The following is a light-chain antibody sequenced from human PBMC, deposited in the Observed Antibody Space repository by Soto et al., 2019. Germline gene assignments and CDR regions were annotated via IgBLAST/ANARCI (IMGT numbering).Light chain of an antibody. J-gene: IGLJ2*01. CDR3: SSYTIYSTLLL. V-gene: IGLV2-14*02. CDR1: SSDVGNYNL. Sequence: QSALTQPASVSGSAGQSITISCTGTSSDVGNYNLVSWYLHHPGKAPKLLIYEDTKRPSGVSNRFSGSRSGNTASLTVSGLQAEDETDYYCSSYTIYSTLLLFGGGTKLTVL. CDR2: EDT.